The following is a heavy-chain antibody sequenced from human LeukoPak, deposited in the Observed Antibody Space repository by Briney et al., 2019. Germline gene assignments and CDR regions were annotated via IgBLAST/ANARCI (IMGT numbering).Heavy chain of an antibody. CDR2: TNHSGST. Sequence: PSETLSLTCAVYGGSFSGYYWSWIRQPPGKGLEWIGETNHSGSTNYNPSLKSRVTMSVDTSKNQFSLKLSSVTAADTAVYYCARVLGNYDILTGYYFPNWFDPWGQGTLVTVSS. J-gene: IGHJ5*02. D-gene: IGHD3-9*01. CDR3: ARVLGNYDILTGYYFPNWFDP. CDR1: GGSFSGYY. V-gene: IGHV4-34*01.